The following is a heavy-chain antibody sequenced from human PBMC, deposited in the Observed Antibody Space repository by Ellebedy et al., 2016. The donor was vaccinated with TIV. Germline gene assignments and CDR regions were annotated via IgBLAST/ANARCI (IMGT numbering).Heavy chain of an antibody. D-gene: IGHD3-10*01. CDR3: ARLDAIIDVKSLDY. CDR2: INHSGST. CDR1: GGSFSGYY. Sequence: SETLSLTCAVYGGSFSGYYWSWIRQPPGKGLEWIGEINHSGSTNYNPSLKSRVTISVDTSKNQFSLKLSSVTAADTAVYYCARLDAIIDVKSLDYWGQGTLVTVS. V-gene: IGHV4-34*01. J-gene: IGHJ4*02.